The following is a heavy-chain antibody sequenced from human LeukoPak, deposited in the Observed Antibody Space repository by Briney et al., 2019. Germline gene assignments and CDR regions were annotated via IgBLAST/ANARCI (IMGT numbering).Heavy chain of an antibody. V-gene: IGHV4-61*02. Sequence: PSQTLSLTCTVSGGSISSGSYYWSWIRQPAGKGLEWIGRIYTSGSTNYNPSLKSRVTISVDTSKNQFSLKLSSVTAADTAVYYCAREGYAFGAFDIWGQGTMVTVSS. J-gene: IGHJ3*02. CDR3: AREGYAFGAFDI. CDR2: IYTSGST. D-gene: IGHD2-2*01. CDR1: GGSISSGSYY.